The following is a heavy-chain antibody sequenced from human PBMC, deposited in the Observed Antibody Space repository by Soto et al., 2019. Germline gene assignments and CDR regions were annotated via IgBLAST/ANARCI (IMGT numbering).Heavy chain of an antibody. J-gene: IGHJ3*02. CDR3: ARDHEYYDSSGYYYVPYAFDI. CDR1: GGTFSIYA. Sequence: SVKVSCKASGGTFSIYAISCVLQSPLQWLDWMGGIIPIFGTANYAQKFQGRVTITADKSTSTAYMELSSLRSEDTAVYYCARDHEYYDSSGYYYVPYAFDIWGQVTMVT. D-gene: IGHD3-22*01. V-gene: IGHV1-69*06. CDR2: IIPIFGTA.